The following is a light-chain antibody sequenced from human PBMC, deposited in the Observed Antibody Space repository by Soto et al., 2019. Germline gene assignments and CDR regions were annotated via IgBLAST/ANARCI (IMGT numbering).Light chain of an antibody. Sequence: DIQMTQSPSTLSASVGDRVTITCRASQSVSSWLAWYQQKPGKAPKLLIYKASRLHSGFSSRFSGSESGTDFTLTISSLQPDDFATYYCQQYSGDSRTFGQGTKVEMK. CDR1: QSVSSW. CDR2: KAS. CDR3: QQYSGDSRT. V-gene: IGKV1-5*03. J-gene: IGKJ1*01.